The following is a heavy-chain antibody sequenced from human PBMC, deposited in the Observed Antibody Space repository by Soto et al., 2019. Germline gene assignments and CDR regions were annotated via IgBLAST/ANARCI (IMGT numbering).Heavy chain of an antibody. CDR3: AREGSVVVVVAATDNWFDP. D-gene: IGHD2-15*01. Sequence: ASVKVSCKASGGTFSSYAISWVRQAPGQGLEWMGGIIPIFGTANYAQKFQGRVTITADESTSTAYMELSSLRSEDTAVYYCAREGSVVVVVAATDNWFDPWGQGTLVTVSS. CDR2: IIPIFGTA. J-gene: IGHJ5*02. CDR1: GGTFSSYA. V-gene: IGHV1-69*13.